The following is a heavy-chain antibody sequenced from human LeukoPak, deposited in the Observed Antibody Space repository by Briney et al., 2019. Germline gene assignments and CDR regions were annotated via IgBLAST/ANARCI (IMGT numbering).Heavy chain of an antibody. CDR2: ISYDGSNK. CDR1: GFTFSSYA. CDR3: ARAHPSYGDYGDYFDY. J-gene: IGHJ4*02. D-gene: IGHD4-17*01. Sequence: HPGGSLRLSCAASGFTFSSYAMHWVRQAPGKGLEWVAVISYDGSNKYYADSVKGRFTISRDNSKNTLYLQMNSLRAEDTAVYYCARAHPSYGDYGDYFDYWGQGTLVTVSS. V-gene: IGHV3-30-3*01.